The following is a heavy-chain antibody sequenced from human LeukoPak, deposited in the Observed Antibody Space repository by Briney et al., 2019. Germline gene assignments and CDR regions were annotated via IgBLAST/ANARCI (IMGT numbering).Heavy chain of an antibody. CDR1: GFTFSSYG. CDR2: ISYDGSNK. J-gene: IGHJ4*02. CDR3: ARARSIAVVPLDY. V-gene: IGHV3-30*03. Sequence: GGSLRLSCAASGFTFSSYGMHWVRQAPGKGLEWVAVISYDGSNKYYADSVKGRFTISRDNSKNTLYLQMNSLRAEDTAVYYCARARSIAVVPLDYWGQGTLVTVSS. D-gene: IGHD6-19*01.